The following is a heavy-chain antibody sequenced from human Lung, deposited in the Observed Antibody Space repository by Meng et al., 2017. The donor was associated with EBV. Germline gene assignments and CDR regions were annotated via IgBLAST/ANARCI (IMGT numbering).Heavy chain of an antibody. CDR2: IPHRGSS. D-gene: IGHD3-10*01. J-gene: IGHJ1*01. V-gene: IGHV4-4*02. CDR1: CVSITNPTR. CDR3: LRGSGGSV. Sequence: QVQLRESGPAMVKPSDTMFLPFGVSCVSITNPTRWAWVRQPPGKGLEWIEEIPHRGSSAYNPSLKSRVSMSLDKSKNQFSLKMTSVTAADTAVYHCLRGSGGSVWGQGTLVTVSS.